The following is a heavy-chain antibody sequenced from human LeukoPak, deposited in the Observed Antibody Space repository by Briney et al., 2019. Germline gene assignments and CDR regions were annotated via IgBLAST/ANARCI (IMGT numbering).Heavy chain of an antibody. V-gene: IGHV3-23*01. CDR1: GFTFSNYA. CDR2: ISTSGGTT. Sequence: GGSLRLSCAASGFTFSNYAMTWVRQAPGKGLERVSGISTSGGTTYYADSVKGRFTISRDNSKNTLYLQMNSLRAEDTAVYYCAKDEPDLGAHRLQAPFDYWGQGTLVTVSS. CDR3: AKDEPDLGAHRLQAPFDY. D-gene: IGHD3-16*01. J-gene: IGHJ4*02.